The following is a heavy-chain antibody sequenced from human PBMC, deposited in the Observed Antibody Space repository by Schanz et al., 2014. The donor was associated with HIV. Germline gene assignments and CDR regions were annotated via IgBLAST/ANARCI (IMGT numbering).Heavy chain of an antibody. Sequence: QVQLVQSGAEVKKPGASVKVSCKASGYTFTDYFVHWVRQAPGQGLEWMGWINPDNAGRNYAQKFPGRVTKTWDPSISTACMELSRLRSDDPAVYSWATCRCDGELSLLRYWGQGTLVTVSS. V-gene: IGHV1-2*02. CDR3: ATCRCDGELSLLRY. CDR2: INPDNAGR. CDR1: GYTFTDYF. D-gene: IGHD3-16*02. J-gene: IGHJ4*02.